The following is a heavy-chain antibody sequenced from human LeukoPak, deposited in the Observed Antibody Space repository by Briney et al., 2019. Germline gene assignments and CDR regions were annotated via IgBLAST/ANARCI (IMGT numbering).Heavy chain of an antibody. V-gene: IGHV1-69*10. CDR2: IIPILGIA. D-gene: IGHD3-22*01. CDR1: RGTLSSYA. CDR3: ARGLVAYYYDSSGYLY. J-gene: IGHJ4*02. Sequence: SVKVSCKASRGTLSSYALSWVRQAPGQGLEWMGRIIPILGIANYAQKFQGRVTITADKSPRTAYMELSSLRSEDTAVYYCARGLVAYYYDSSGYLYWGQGTLVTVSS.